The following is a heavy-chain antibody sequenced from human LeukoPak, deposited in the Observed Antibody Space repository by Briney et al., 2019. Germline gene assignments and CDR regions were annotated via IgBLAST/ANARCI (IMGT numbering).Heavy chain of an antibody. CDR2: INPSGGST. CDR1: GYTFTSYY. Sequence: ASVKVSCKASGYTFTSYYMHWVRQAPGQGLEWMGIINPSGGSTSYAQKFQGRVTITADKSTSTAYMELSSLRSEDTAVYYCARAFSSGTREGSPFDYWGQGTLVTVSS. D-gene: IGHD3-10*01. CDR3: ARAFSSGTREGSPFDY. J-gene: IGHJ4*02. V-gene: IGHV1-46*01.